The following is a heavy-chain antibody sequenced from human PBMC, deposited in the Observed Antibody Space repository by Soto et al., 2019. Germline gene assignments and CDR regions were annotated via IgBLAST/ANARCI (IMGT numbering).Heavy chain of an antibody. Sequence: TLSLTCTVSGDSISSDYYHWTWIRQSPGKGLEWIGYIHHSGSILYNPSLKSRVTISVDTSKNQFSLPLTSVAAADTAVYFCAREDDGGDSLDVWGQGTTVTVSS. V-gene: IGHV4-30-4*08. CDR3: AREDDGGDSLDV. CDR2: IHHSGSI. CDR1: GDSISSDYYH. J-gene: IGHJ6*02. D-gene: IGHD2-21*02.